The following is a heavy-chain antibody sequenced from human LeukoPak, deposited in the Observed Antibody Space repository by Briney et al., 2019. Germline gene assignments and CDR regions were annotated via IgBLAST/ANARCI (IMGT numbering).Heavy chain of an antibody. V-gene: IGHV1-18*01. D-gene: IGHD1-14*01. J-gene: IGHJ4*02. CDR3: ARNENNISPKNYFAS. Sequence: ASVKVSCKASAYTFISHGISWVRLAPGQGLEWMGWISAYNGDTNYAQKFEGRVTMTTDTSTTTAYMELRSLKSDDTAVYYCARNENNISPKNYFASGGQEPLATVSS. CDR2: ISAYNGDT. CDR1: AYTFISHG.